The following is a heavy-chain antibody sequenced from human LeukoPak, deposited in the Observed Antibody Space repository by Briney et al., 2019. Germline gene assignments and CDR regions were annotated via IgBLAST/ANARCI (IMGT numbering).Heavy chain of an antibody. CDR1: GGSFSGYY. CDR3: ARDKGLGTVTKYYMDV. V-gene: IGHV4-34*01. J-gene: IGHJ6*03. D-gene: IGHD4-17*01. Sequence: PSETLSLTCAVYGGSFSGYYWSWIRQPPGKGLEWIGEINHSGSTNYNPSLKSRVTISVDTSKNQFSLKLSSVTAADTAVYYCARDKGLGTVTKYYMDVWGKGTTVTVSS. CDR2: INHSGST.